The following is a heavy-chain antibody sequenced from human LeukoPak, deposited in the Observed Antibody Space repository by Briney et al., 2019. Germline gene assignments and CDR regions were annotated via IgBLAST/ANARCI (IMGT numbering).Heavy chain of an antibody. CDR2: MNPNSGNT. D-gene: IGHD6-6*01. CDR3: ASRSLFEYSSSFLDP. CDR1: GYTFTSYD. J-gene: IGHJ5*02. V-gene: IGHV1-8*01. Sequence: GASVKVSCKASGYTFTSYDINWVRQATGQGLEWMGWMNPNSGNTGYAQTFQGRVTMTRNTSISTAYMELSSLRSEDTAVYYCASRSLFEYSSSFLDPWGQGTLVTVSS.